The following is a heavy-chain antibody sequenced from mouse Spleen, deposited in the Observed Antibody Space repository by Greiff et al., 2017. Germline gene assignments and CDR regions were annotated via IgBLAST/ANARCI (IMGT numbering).Heavy chain of an antibody. J-gene: IGHJ2*01. Sequence: DVKLVESGGGLVQPGGSLKLSCATSGFTFSDYYMYWVRQTPEKRLEWVAYISNGGGSTYYPDTVKGRFTISRDNAKNTLYLQMSRLKSEDTAMYYCARLQLGSYYFDYWGQGTTLTVSS. CDR1: GFTFSDYY. V-gene: IGHV5-12*02. D-gene: IGHD4-1*02. CDR2: ISNGGGST. CDR3: ARLQLGSYYFDY.